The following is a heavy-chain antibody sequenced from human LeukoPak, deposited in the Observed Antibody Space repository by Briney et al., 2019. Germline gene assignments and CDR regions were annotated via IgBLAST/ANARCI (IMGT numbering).Heavy chain of an antibody. J-gene: IGHJ4*02. D-gene: IGHD3-10*01. CDR3: AREHGSGNYFDF. CDR1: GFIFNNYN. CDR2: ISSRSGYI. V-gene: IGHV3-21*01. Sequence: GGSLRLSCAASGFIFNNYNMNWVRQAPGKGLEWVSSISSRSGYIHYADSLKGRFAISRDNAKMSLFLQIISLGAEDTAVYYCAREHGSGNYFDFWGQGTLVTVSS.